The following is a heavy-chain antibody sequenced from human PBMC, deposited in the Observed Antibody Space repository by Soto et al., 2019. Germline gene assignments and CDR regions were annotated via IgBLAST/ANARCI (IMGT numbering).Heavy chain of an antibody. CDR2: IYHSGST. J-gene: IGHJ5*02. CDR3: ARGSSSWFDP. Sequence: SETLSLTCAVSGGSISSGGYSWSWIRQPLGKGLEWIGYIYHSGSTYYNPSLKSRVTISVDRSKNQFSLKLSSVTAADTAVYYCARGSSSWFDPWGQGTLVTVSS. D-gene: IGHD6-6*01. V-gene: IGHV4-30-2*01. CDR1: GGSISSGGYS.